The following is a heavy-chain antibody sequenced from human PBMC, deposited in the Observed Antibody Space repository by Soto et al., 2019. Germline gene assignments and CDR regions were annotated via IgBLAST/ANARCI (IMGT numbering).Heavy chain of an antibody. CDR1: GFTFSSYG. V-gene: IGHV3-30*18. D-gene: IGHD6-6*01. Sequence: GGSLRLSCAASGFTFSSYGMHWVRQAPGKGLEWVAVISYDGSNKYYADSVKGRFTISRDNSKNTLYLQMNSLRAEDTAVYYCAKDEYSTTTIDYWGQGTLVTVSS. CDR3: AKDEYSTTTIDY. J-gene: IGHJ4*02. CDR2: ISYDGSNK.